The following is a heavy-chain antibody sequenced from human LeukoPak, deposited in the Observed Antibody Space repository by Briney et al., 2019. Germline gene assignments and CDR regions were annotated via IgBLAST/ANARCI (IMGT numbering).Heavy chain of an antibody. CDR1: GGSVSSTNW. Sequence: SETLSLTCGVSGGSVSSTNWWTWIRPPPGKGLEWIGEVHLDGRTNFNPSLKSRLTMSVDLSENHVSLKLTSVTAADTAVYYCAREGGFYRPLDYSGQGTLVTVSS. J-gene: IGHJ4*02. CDR3: AREGGFYRPLDY. V-gene: IGHV4-4*02. D-gene: IGHD6-25*01. CDR2: VHLDGRT.